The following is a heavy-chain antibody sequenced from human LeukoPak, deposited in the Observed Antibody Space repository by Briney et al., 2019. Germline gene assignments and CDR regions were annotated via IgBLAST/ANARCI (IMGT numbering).Heavy chain of an antibody. J-gene: IGHJ4*02. V-gene: IGHV4-4*09. CDR2: THTSGST. CDR1: DGSISNSF. CDR3: ANSYDGKIVPFDN. Sequence: SETLSLTCTVPDGSISNSFWNWVRQPPGKGLEWIAYTHTSGSTNYNPAFKSRVTLSVDTSKSQFSLRLNSVTASDTAVYYCANSYDGKIVPFDNWGQGTLVTVSS. D-gene: IGHD4-23*01.